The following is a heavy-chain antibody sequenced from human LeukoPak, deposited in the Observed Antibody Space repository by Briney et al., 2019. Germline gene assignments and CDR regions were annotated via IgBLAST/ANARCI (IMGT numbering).Heavy chain of an antibody. J-gene: IGHJ4*02. Sequence: GGSLRLSCSASGFTFSSYAMHWVRQAPGKGLEYVSAISSSGRSTYYADSVKGSFTISRDNSKNTLYLQMSSLRAEDTAVYYCVKGQYSGYDAGFDYWGQGTLVTVSS. D-gene: IGHD5-12*01. V-gene: IGHV3-64D*06. CDR2: ISSSGRST. CDR3: VKGQYSGYDAGFDY. CDR1: GFTFSSYA.